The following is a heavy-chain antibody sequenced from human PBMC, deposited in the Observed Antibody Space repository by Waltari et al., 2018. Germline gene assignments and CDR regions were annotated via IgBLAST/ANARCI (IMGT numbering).Heavy chain of an antibody. CDR2: IIPILGIA. Sequence: QVQLVQSGAEVKKPGSSVKVSCKASGGTFSSYAISWVRQAPGQGLEWMGGIIPILGIANYAQKFQGRVTITAEKSTSTAYMELSSLRSEDTAVYYCARGLNDSSGYLTGWYYWGQGTLVTVSS. CDR3: ARGLNDSSGYLTGWYY. J-gene: IGHJ4*02. CDR1: GGTFSSYA. D-gene: IGHD3-22*01. V-gene: IGHV1-69*10.